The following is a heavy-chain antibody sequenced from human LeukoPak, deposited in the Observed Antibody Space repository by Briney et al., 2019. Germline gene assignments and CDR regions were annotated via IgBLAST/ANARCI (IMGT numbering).Heavy chain of an antibody. J-gene: IGHJ6*02. V-gene: IGHV1-24*01. CDR2: FDPEDGET. CDR3: ARTGTDLYYYYGMDV. CDR1: GYTLTELS. Sequence: GASVKVSCKVSGYTLTELSMHWVRQAPGKGLEWMGGFDPEDGETIYAQKFQGRVTITRDTSASTAYMELSSLRSEDTAVYYCARTGTDLYYYYGMDVWGQGTTVTVSS. D-gene: IGHD1-1*01.